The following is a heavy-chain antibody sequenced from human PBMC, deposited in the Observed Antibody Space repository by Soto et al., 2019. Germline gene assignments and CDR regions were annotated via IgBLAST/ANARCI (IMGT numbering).Heavy chain of an antibody. V-gene: IGHV3-48*01. J-gene: IGHJ3*02. D-gene: IGHD3-16*01. CDR2: ISSSSSTI. CDR3: ARDSRGFGSI. Sequence: GSLRLSCADSGFTFSSYSMNRVRQAPGKGLEWVSYISSSSSTIYYADSVKGRFTISRDNAKNSLYLQMNSLRAEDTAVYYCARDSRGFGSIWGQGTMVTVSS. CDR1: GFTFSSYS.